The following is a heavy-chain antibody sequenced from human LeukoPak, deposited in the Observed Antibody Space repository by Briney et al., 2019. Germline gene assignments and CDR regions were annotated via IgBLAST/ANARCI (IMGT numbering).Heavy chain of an antibody. D-gene: IGHD3-10*02. CDR2: ISSNGGST. Sequence: GGSLRLSCSASGGTWSSYAMHWVRQAPGKGLEYVSAISSNGGSTYYADSVKGRFTISRDNSKNTLYLQMSSLRAEDTAVYYCVKVVRGVIDYWGQGTLVSVSS. CDR3: VKVVRGVIDY. CDR1: GGTWSSYA. V-gene: IGHV3-64D*06. J-gene: IGHJ4*02.